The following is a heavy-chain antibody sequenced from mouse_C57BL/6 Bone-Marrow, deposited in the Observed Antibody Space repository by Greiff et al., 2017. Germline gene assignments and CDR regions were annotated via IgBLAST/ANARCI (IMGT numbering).Heavy chain of an antibody. D-gene: IGHD1-1*01. V-gene: IGHV1-82*01. CDR2: INPGDGDT. J-gene: IGHJ1*03. Sequence: QVQLQQSGPELVKPGASVKISCKASGYAFSSSWMNWVQQRPGKGLEWIGRINPGDGDTNYNRKFKGKATLTADKSYSTAYMQLSSLTSEDSAVYYCASSGYHIWYFDVWGTGTTVTVSS. CDR3: ASSGYHIWYFDV. CDR1: GYAFSSSW.